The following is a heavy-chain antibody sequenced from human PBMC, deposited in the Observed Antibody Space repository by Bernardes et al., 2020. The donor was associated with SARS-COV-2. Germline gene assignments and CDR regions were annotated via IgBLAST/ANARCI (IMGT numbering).Heavy chain of an antibody. V-gene: IGHV1-8*01. D-gene: IGHD2-15*01. CDR1: GYTFTSYD. Sequence: ASVKVSCKASGYTFTSYDINWVRQATGQGLEWMGWMNSNSGNTGYAQKFQGRVTMTRNTSISTAYMELSSLRSEDTAVYYCASGIMSDCSGGRCYPVYGDYFDSWGQGAL. CDR3: ASGIMSDCSGGRCYPVYGDYFDS. CDR2: MNSNSGNT. J-gene: IGHJ4*02.